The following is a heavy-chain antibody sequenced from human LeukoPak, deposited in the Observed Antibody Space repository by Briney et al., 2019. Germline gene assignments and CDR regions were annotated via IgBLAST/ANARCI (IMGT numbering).Heavy chain of an antibody. CDR1: GGSFSGYY. CDR2: INHSGST. V-gene: IGHV4-34*01. Sequence: SETLSLTCAVYGGSFSGYYWSWIHQPPGKGLEWIGEINHSGSTNYNPSLKSRVTISVDTSKNQFSLKLSSVTAADTAVYYCARDYDFWSGFFDYWGQGTLVTVSS. CDR3: ARDYDFWSGFFDY. D-gene: IGHD3-3*01. J-gene: IGHJ4*02.